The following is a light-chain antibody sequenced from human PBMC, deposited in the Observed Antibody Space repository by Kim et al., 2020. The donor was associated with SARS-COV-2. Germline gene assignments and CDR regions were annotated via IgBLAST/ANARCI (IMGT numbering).Light chain of an antibody. V-gene: IGKV3-20*01. CDR1: QSVTSTY. J-gene: IGKJ2*01. Sequence: LSPGERATLSCRASQSVTSTYLAWYQHKPGQAPRLLIYAASIRATGIPDRFSGSGSGTDFTLTISRLEPEDFALYYCQQYGKSPRNFGQGTKLGI. CDR3: QQYGKSPRN. CDR2: AAS.